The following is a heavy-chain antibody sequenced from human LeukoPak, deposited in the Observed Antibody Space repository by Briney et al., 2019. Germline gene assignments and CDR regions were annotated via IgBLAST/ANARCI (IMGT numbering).Heavy chain of an antibody. Sequence: PSETLSLTCTVSGGSISSSSYYWGWIRQPPGKGLEWIGSIYYSGSTYYNPSLKSRVTISVDTSKYQFSLKLSSVTAADTAVYYCARRGSSWYAETFDPWGQGTLVTVSS. V-gene: IGHV4-39*01. CDR3: ARRGSSWYAETFDP. J-gene: IGHJ5*02. D-gene: IGHD6-13*01. CDR1: GGSISSSSYY. CDR2: IYYSGST.